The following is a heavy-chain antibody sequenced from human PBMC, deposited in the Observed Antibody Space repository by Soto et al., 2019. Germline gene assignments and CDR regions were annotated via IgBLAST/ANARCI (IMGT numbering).Heavy chain of an antibody. V-gene: IGHV2-5*02. CDR1: GFSLTTSGVG. J-gene: IGHJ4*02. CDR3: ARSEAVGAWVFDY. D-gene: IGHD6-13*01. CDR2: VYWDDDK. Sequence: SGPTLVNPTQTLTLTCTFSGFSLTTSGVGVGWIRQPPGKALEWLTVVYWDDDKRYSPSLKTRLTITKDTSKSQVALTMTNVDPADTATYYCARSEAVGAWVFDYWGQGILVTVSS.